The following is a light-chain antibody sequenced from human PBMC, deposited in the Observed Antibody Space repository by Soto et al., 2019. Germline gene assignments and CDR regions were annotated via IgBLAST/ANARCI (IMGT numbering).Light chain of an antibody. CDR2: GAS. V-gene: IGKV1D-12*01. Sequence: DLQMTQSPSSVSASVGDRVTITCRASQLINKWVAWYQQQPGKAPRVLIHGASNLQSGVPSRFTGSQSGAEFTLTITSLQPEDFATYFCQQANTFPHTFGQGTKLDIK. J-gene: IGKJ2*01. CDR3: QQANTFPHT. CDR1: QLINKW.